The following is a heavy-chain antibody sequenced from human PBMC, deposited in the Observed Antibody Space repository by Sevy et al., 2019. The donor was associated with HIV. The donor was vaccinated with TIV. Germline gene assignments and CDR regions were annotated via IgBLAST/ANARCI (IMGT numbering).Heavy chain of an antibody. D-gene: IGHD3-10*01. CDR2: ISAYNGNT. V-gene: IGHV1-18*01. Sequence: GESLKISCKASGYTFISYAINWVRQAPGQGLEWMGWISAYNGNTNYAQKLQGRVTMTTDTSSSTAYMELRSLRSDDTAVYYCARSYGSGNYYGYWGQRTLVTVSS. J-gene: IGHJ4*02. CDR1: GYTFISYA. CDR3: ARSYGSGNYYGY.